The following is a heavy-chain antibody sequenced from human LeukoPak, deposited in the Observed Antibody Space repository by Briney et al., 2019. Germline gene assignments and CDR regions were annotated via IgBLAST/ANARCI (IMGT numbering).Heavy chain of an antibody. D-gene: IGHD6-19*01. CDR2: INTDGTVT. CDR3: ATKQWLAPPPDS. CDR1: GFTFSKYW. J-gene: IGHJ4*02. Sequence: GGSLRLSCAASGFTFSKYWMLWVRHAPGKGLEGVSRINTDGTVTTYADSVEGRFNVSRDNADNTMFLQMNSVRDEDTAVYYCATKQWLAPPPDSWGQGTPVTVSS. V-gene: IGHV3-74*01.